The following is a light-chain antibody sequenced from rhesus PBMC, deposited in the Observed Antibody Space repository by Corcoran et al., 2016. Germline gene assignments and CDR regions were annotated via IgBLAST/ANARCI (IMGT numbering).Light chain of an antibody. V-gene: IGKV3-10*01. Sequence: QVILTQSPATLSLSPGERATLSCRASQSVSTYLAWYQQKPGQVPWLLNYCASSRATVTPERFSGSGSGTYVPLTISSLEPEDVGVYHCYQHSSGYTFGPGTKLDIK. J-gene: IGKJ3*01. CDR1: QSVSTY. CDR2: CAS. CDR3: YQHSSGYT.